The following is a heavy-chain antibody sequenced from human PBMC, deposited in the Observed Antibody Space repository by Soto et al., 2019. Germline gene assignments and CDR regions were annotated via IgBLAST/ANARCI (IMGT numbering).Heavy chain of an antibody. V-gene: IGHV3-21*01. CDR3: AREYTAWPLAYGLDV. Sequence: GGSLRLSCVGSGFTFSTYSINWVRQAPGKGLEWVSSIGSRTDVYYADSVKGRFTISRDNAKNSVSLQMNSLRAEDTAVYYCAREYTAWPLAYGLDVWGQGTTVTVSS. CDR2: IGSRTDV. D-gene: IGHD2-2*02. CDR1: GFTFSTYS. J-gene: IGHJ6*02.